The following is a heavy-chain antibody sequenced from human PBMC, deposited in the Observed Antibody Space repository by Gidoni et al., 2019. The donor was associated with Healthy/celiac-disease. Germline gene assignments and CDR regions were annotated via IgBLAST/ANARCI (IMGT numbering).Heavy chain of an antibody. CDR3: ARVRQLLYDWFDP. J-gene: IGHJ5*02. Sequence: QVQLQESGPGLVKPSETLSLTCTVSGGSISSYYWSWIRQPPGKGLEWIGYIYYSGSTNYNPSLKSRVTISVDTSKNQFSLKLSSVTAADTAVYYCARVRQLLYDWFDPWGQGTLVTVSS. CDR2: IYYSGST. CDR1: GGSISSYY. D-gene: IGHD2-2*02. V-gene: IGHV4-59*01.